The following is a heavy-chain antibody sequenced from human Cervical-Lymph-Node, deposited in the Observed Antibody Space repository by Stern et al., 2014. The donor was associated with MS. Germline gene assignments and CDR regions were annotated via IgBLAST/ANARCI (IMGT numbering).Heavy chain of an antibody. D-gene: IGHD5-24*01. J-gene: IGHJ4*02. CDR2: IYTSGST. V-gene: IGHV4-61*02. CDR1: GGSISSGSYY. CDR3: ARDREIMDY. Sequence: QVQLEESGPGLVKPSQTLSLTCTVSGGSISSGSYYWSWIRQPAGKGLEWIGRIYTSGSTNYNPSLKSRVPISVDTSKNQFSRKLGSVTAADTAVYYCARDREIMDYWGQGTLVTVSS.